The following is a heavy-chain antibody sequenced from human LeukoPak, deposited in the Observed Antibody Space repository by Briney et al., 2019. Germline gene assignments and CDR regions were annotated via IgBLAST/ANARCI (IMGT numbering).Heavy chain of an antibody. CDR1: GGSFSGYY. D-gene: IGHD2-21*01. Sequence: ETLSLTCAVYGGSFSGYYWSWVRQAPGKGLEWVSVIYSGGSTDYADSVKGRFTISRDNSKNTLYLQMNSLRAEDTAVYYCARDPYGGNWFDYWGQGTLVTVSS. CDR3: ARDPYGGNWFDY. J-gene: IGHJ4*02. CDR2: IYSGGST. V-gene: IGHV3-66*01.